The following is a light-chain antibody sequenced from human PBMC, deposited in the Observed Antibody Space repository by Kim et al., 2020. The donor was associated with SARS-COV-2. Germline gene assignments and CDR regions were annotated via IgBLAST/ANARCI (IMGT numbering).Light chain of an antibody. CDR3: QQLHSYPLT. V-gene: IGKV1-9*01. J-gene: IGKJ3*01. CDR1: QGISSN. Sequence: ASVGERVTITCRASQGISSNLAWYQQKPGKAPNLLIYAASTLQSGVPSRFSGSGSGTDFTLTISSLQPEDFATYSCQQLHSYPLTFGPGTKVDIK. CDR2: AAS.